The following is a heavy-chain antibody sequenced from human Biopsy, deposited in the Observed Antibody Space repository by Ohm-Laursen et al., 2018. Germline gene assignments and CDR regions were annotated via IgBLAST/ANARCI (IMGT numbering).Heavy chain of an antibody. V-gene: IGHV4-34*08. J-gene: IGHJ4*02. CDR2: INQAGTT. CDR1: GKSFRDN. Sequence: SDTLSLTSAALGKSFRDNSGIGTPHPPGRGWGWIGQINQAGTTNYTPSLKSRVSISADASKYEFSLRLTSVTAADTAVYLCGNEVHGRDYWGLGAQVTVSS. CDR3: GNEVHGRDY. D-gene: IGHD2-15*01.